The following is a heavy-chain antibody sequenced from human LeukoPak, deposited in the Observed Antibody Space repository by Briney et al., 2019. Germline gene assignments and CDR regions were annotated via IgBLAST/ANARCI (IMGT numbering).Heavy chain of an antibody. J-gene: IGHJ4*02. D-gene: IGHD6-13*01. CDR3: ARDYSPPYSSSWYYFDY. CDR1: GFTFSRYD. CDR2: IVRTITTT. Sequence: GGSLRLSCAASGFTFSRYDLSWVRQAPGKGLECVSTIVRTITTTYYADSVKGRFTISRDNSKNTLYLQMNSLRAEDTAVYYCARDYSPPYSSSWYYFDYWGQGTLVTVSS. V-gene: IGHV3-23*05.